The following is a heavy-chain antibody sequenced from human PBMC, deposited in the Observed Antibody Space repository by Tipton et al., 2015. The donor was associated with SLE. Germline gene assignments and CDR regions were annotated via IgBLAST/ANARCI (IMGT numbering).Heavy chain of an antibody. CDR2: IKQDGSEK. D-gene: IGHD5-18*01. CDR3: ARGQYAYGYPHFDY. J-gene: IGHJ4*02. Sequence: SLRLSCAASGFTFSSYWINWVRQAPGKGLEWVANIKQDGSEKYYVNSVKGRFTISRDNAKNSLYLQLNSLRAEDTAVYYCARGQYAYGYPHFDYWGQGTLVTVSS. CDR1: GFTFSSYW. V-gene: IGHV3-7*01.